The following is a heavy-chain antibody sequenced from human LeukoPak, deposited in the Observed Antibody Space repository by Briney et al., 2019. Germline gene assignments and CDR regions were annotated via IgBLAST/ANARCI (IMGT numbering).Heavy chain of an antibody. J-gene: IGHJ4*02. Sequence: SETLSLTCAVYGGSFSVYYWSWIRQPPGKGLEWIGEINHSGSTNYNPSLKGRVTISVDTSKNQFSLKLRSVAAADTAVHYCASLRERSYYARGFDYWGQGTLVTVSS. CDR3: ASLRERSYYARGFDY. CDR2: INHSGST. D-gene: IGHD3-3*01. V-gene: IGHV4-34*01. CDR1: GGSFSVYY.